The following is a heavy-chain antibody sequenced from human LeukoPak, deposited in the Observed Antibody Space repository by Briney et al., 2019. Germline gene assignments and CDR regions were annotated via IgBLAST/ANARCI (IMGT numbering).Heavy chain of an antibody. CDR2: IYPADSDT. V-gene: IGHV5-51*01. CDR3: ARRLSHREFDP. Sequence: GESLKISCKGSGYSFTSYWIVWVRQMPGKGLEWMGFIYPADSDTRYSPSFQGQVTISADKSISTAYLQWSSLKASDTAMYYCARRLSHREFDPWGQGTLVTVSS. D-gene: IGHD1-14*01. J-gene: IGHJ5*02. CDR1: GYSFTSYW.